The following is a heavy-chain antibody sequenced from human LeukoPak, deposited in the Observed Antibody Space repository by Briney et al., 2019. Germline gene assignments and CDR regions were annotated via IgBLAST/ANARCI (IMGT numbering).Heavy chain of an antibody. CDR1: GLTFSVYA. CDR3: AKVVRYYERSAYEGSEYFQH. CDR2: ASGTGGST. D-gene: IGHD3-22*01. Sequence: GGSLRLSCAASGLTFSVYAMTWVRQAPGKGLEWVSSASGTGGSTYYAESVKGRFTISRDNSKNTLYLQMSSLRADDTAVYYCAKVVRYYERSAYEGSEYFQHWGQGTLVTVSS. V-gene: IGHV3-23*01. J-gene: IGHJ1*01.